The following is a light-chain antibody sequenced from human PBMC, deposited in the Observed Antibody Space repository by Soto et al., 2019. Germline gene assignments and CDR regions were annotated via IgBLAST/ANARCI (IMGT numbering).Light chain of an antibody. CDR2: AAS. Sequence: DIQMTQSPSTLSASVGDRFTITCRASQSISSYLNWYQQKPGKAPKLLIYAASSLQSGVPSRFSGSGSATDFTLTISSLQPEDFATYYCQQSYSTWTFGQGTKVDIK. CDR1: QSISSY. CDR3: QQSYSTWT. V-gene: IGKV1-39*01. J-gene: IGKJ1*01.